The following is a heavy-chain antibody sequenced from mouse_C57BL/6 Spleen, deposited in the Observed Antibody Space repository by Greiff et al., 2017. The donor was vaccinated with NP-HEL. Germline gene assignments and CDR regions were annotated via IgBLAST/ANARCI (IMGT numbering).Heavy chain of an antibody. V-gene: IGHV1-82*01. CDR2: IYPGDGDT. CDR1: GYAFSSSW. J-gene: IGHJ4*01. D-gene: IGHD2-2*01. Sequence: QVQLQQSGPELVKPGASVKISCKASGYAFSSSWMNWVKQRPGKGLEWIGRIYPGDGDTNYNGKFKGKATLTADKSSSTAYIQLSSLTSEDSAVYFCARTRGYGYDSDAMDYWGQGTSVTVSS. CDR3: ARTRGYGYDSDAMDY.